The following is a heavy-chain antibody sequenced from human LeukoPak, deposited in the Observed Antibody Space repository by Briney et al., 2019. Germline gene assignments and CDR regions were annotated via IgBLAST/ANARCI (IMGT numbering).Heavy chain of an antibody. V-gene: IGHV3-30*02. CDR3: AKDGSTSCPGAFDI. CDR1: GFTFSSYG. D-gene: IGHD2-2*01. J-gene: IGHJ3*02. CDR2: IRYDGSNK. Sequence: GGSLRLSCAASGFTFSSYGMHWVRQAPGKGLEWVAFIRYDGSNKYYADSVKGRFTISRDNSKNTLYLQMNSLRAEDTAVYYCAKDGSTSCPGAFDIWGQGTMVTVSS.